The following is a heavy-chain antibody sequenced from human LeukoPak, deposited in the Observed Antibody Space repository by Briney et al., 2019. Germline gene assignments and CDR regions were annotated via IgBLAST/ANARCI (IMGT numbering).Heavy chain of an antibody. J-gene: IGHJ4*02. CDR3: ARIKGGYDILTGYYNVGYFDY. CDR2: IYYSGST. CDR1: GGSISSYY. D-gene: IGHD3-9*01. Sequence: PSETLSLTCTVSGGSISSYYWSWIRQPPGKGLEWIGYIYYSGSTNYNPSLKSRVTISVDTSKNQFSLKLSSVTAADTAVYYCARIKGGYDILTGYYNVGYFDYWGQGTLVTVSS. V-gene: IGHV4-59*01.